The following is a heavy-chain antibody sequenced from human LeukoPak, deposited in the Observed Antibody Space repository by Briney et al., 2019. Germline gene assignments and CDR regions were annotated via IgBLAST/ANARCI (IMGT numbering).Heavy chain of an antibody. J-gene: IGHJ4*02. V-gene: IGHV1-3*04. CDR2: ITTDNGNT. CDR1: RYTFTSHA. D-gene: IGHD3-22*01. CDR3: ARADSNNVFDY. Sequence: ASVTVSCTASRYTFTSHAIHWVRQAPGQRLEWMGWITTDNGNTKYSQKFRGRVTITRDTSASTAYMELSSLRSEDTAVYYCARADSNNVFDYWGQGTLVTVSS.